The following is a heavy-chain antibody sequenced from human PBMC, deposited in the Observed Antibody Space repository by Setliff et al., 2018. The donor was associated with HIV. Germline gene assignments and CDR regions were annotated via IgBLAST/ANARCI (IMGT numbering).Heavy chain of an antibody. Sequence: GGSLRLSCVVSGFIFSNYWMSWVRQVPGKGLEWVANIKQDGREKNYADSVKGRFTISRDNVRSSLFLQMNSLRVEDTAVYYCARGGRFAHYMDVWGKGTTGTVS. CDR3: ARGGRFAHYMDV. J-gene: IGHJ6*03. V-gene: IGHV3-7*03. D-gene: IGHD3-3*01. CDR1: GFIFSNYW. CDR2: IKQDGREK.